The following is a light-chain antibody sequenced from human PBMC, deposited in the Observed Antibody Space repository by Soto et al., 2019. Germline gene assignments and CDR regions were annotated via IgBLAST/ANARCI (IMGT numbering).Light chain of an antibody. CDR3: GTWDSSLSASYVV. CDR2: DNN. CDR1: SSNIGNNY. Sequence: QSVLTQPPSVSAAPGQRVTISCSGSSSNIGNNYVSWYQQLPGTAPKLLIYDNNKRPSGIPARFSGSKSGTSATLGITGLQTGDEADYYCGTWDSSLSASYVVFGGGTKLTVL. V-gene: IGLV1-51*01. J-gene: IGLJ2*01.